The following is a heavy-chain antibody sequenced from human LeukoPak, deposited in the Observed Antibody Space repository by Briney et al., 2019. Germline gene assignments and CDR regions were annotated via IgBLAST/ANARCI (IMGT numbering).Heavy chain of an antibody. CDR3: ARDRRNYYDSSGYYDY. D-gene: IGHD3-22*01. Sequence: GGSLRLSCAASGFTFSSYWMSWVRQAPGKGLEWVANIKQDGSEKYYVDSVKGRSTISRDNARNSLYLQMNSLRAEDTAVYYCARDRRNYYDSSGYYDYWGQGTLVTVSS. CDR1: GFTFSSYW. V-gene: IGHV3-7*01. J-gene: IGHJ4*02. CDR2: IKQDGSEK.